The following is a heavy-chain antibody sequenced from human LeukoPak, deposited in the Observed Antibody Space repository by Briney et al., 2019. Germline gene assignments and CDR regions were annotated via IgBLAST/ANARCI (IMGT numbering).Heavy chain of an antibody. CDR1: GFTVSSNY. V-gene: IGHV3-53*01. J-gene: IGHJ4*02. Sequence: PGGSLRLSCAASGFTVSSNYMSWVRQAPGKGLEWVSVIYSGGSTYYADSVKGRFTISRDSSKNTLYLQMNSLRAEDTAVFYCVRDIGFGELGGYWGQGTLVTVSS. D-gene: IGHD3-10*01. CDR2: IYSGGST. CDR3: VRDIGFGELGGY.